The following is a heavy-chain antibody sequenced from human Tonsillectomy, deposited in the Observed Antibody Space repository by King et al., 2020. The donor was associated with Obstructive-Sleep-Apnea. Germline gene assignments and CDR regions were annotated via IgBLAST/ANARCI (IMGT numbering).Heavy chain of an antibody. V-gene: IGHV4-39*07. CDR1: GGSISSSSHY. Sequence: LQLQESGPGLVKPSETLSLTCTVSGGSISSSSHYWGWIRQPPGKGLEWIVSIYYSGSTYYNPSLKSRVTISVDTSKNQFSLKLSSVTAADTAVYYCARGVRGDLDYWGHGTLVTVSS. D-gene: IGHD3-10*01. CDR2: IYYSGST. CDR3: ARGVRGDLDY. J-gene: IGHJ4*01.